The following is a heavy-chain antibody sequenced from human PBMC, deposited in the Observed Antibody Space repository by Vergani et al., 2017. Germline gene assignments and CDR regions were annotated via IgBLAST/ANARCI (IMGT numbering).Heavy chain of an antibody. J-gene: IGHJ4*02. CDR1: GGSISSSSYY. V-gene: IGHV4-39*01. CDR2: IYYSGST. CDR3: ATVAIVVVTAPPDY. D-gene: IGHD3-22*01. Sequence: QLQLQESGPGLVKPSETLSLTCTVSGGSISSSSYYWGWIRQPPGKGLEWIGSIYYSGSTYYNPSLKSRVTISVDTSKNQFSLKLSSVTAADTAVYYCATVAIVVVTAPPDYWGQGTLVTVSS.